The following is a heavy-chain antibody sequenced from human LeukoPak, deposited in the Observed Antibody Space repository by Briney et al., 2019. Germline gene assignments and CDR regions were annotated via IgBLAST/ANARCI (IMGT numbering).Heavy chain of an antibody. J-gene: IGHJ5*02. CDR3: ARDSEAEMATGLSGFGP. CDR1: GYTFTGYY. Sequence: ASVKVSCKASGYTFTGYYMHWVRQAPGQGLEWMGWINPNSGGTNYAQKFQGRVTMTRDTSISTAYMELSRLRSDDTAVYYCARDSEAEMATGLSGFGPWGQGTLVTVSS. V-gene: IGHV1-2*02. D-gene: IGHD5-24*01. CDR2: INPNSGGT.